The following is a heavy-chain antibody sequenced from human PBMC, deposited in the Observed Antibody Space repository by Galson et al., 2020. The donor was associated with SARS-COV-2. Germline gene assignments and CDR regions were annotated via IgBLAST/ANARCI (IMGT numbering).Heavy chain of an antibody. J-gene: IGHJ5*02. CDR1: GFPFRSYA. V-gene: IGHV3-30*04. D-gene: IGHD1-26*01. CDR2: ISYDGSNK. CDR3: ARARGGSYYSGFDP. Sequence: GGSLRLSCAASGFPFRSYAIHWVRQAPGKGLEWVAVISYDGSNKYYADSVKGRFTISRDNAKNTLYLQMNSLRAEDTAVYYCARARGGSYYSGFDPWGQGTLVTVSS.